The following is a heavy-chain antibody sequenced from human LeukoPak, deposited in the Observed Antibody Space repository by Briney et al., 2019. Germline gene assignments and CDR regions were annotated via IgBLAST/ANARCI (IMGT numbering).Heavy chain of an antibody. Sequence: PGGSLRLSCAASGFTFSSYEMNWVRQAPGEGLEWVSYISSSGSTIYYADSVKGRFTISRDNAKNSLYLQMNSLRAEDTAVYYCARGFGGYDIIDYWGQGTLVTVSS. D-gene: IGHD5-12*01. CDR2: ISSSGSTI. J-gene: IGHJ4*02. CDR1: GFTFSSYE. CDR3: ARGFGGYDIIDY. V-gene: IGHV3-48*03.